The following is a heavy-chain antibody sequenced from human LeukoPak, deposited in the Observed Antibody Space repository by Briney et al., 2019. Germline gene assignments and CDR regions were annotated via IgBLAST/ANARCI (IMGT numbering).Heavy chain of an antibody. CDR3: AKYSRYSGSFSDAFDM. CDR2: LSGSGGST. Sequence: PGGSLRLSCAASGFTFSSYAMSWVRQAPGKGLEWVSGLSGSGGSTYYTDSVKGRFTISRDNSNNTLYLQMNTLRVDDTAVDYCAKYSRYSGSFSDAFDMWGQGTIVIVSS. CDR1: GFTFSSYA. D-gene: IGHD1-26*01. V-gene: IGHV3-23*01. J-gene: IGHJ3*02.